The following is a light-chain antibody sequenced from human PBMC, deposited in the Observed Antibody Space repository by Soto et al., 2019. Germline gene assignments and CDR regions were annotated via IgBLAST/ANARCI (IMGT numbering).Light chain of an antibody. CDR2: DTS. Sequence: VHMTQSPSSLSASVVYRVTITFKASQGINNYLNWYQQKPGNAPKLLIFDTSDLETGVPSRFSGRGSGTDFTFTISSLQPEDVAAYYCQQYHTLPITFGGGTKVDI. CDR1: QGINNY. J-gene: IGKJ4*01. V-gene: IGKV1-33*01. CDR3: QQYHTLPIT.